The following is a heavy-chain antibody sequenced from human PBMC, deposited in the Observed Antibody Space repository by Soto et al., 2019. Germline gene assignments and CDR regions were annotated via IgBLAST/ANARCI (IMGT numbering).Heavy chain of an antibody. CDR3: ARYAPSTGWFDS. Sequence: QVQLQESGPGLVKPSETLSLTCTVSGGAINSYYWSWIRQPAGKGLEWIGRVYPTGDTDYNPSLESRVTLSLDSSENQFSLKLSSVTAADTAVYYCARYAPSTGWFDSWGQGTPVTVSS. CDR1: GGAINSYY. J-gene: IGHJ5*01. V-gene: IGHV4-4*07. CDR2: VYPTGDT. D-gene: IGHD6-19*01.